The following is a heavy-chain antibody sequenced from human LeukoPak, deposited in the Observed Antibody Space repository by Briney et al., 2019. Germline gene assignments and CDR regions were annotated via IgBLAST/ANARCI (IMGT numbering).Heavy chain of an antibody. V-gene: IGHV4-31*03. J-gene: IGHJ4*02. CDR2: IYYSGST. CDR3: AREGVAVAGTNYFDY. CDR1: GGSISSGGYY. D-gene: IGHD6-19*01. Sequence: TLSLTCTVSGGSISSGGYYWSWLRQHPGTGLEGIGYIYYSGSTYYNPSLKSRVTISVDTSKNQFSLKLSSVTAADTAVYYCAREGVAVAGTNYFDYWGQGTLVTVSS.